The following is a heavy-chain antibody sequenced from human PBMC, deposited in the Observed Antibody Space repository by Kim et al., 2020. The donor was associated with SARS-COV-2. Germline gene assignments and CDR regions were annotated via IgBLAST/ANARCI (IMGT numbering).Heavy chain of an antibody. Sequence: GGSLRLSCAASGFTFSNAWMSWVRQAPGKGLEWVGRIKSKTDGGTTDYAAPVKGRFTISRDDSKNTLYLQMNSLKTEDTAVYYCTTVPGQQLAHYYYYGMDVWGQGTPVTVS. CDR2: IKSKTDGGTT. J-gene: IGHJ6*02. D-gene: IGHD6-13*01. CDR3: TTVPGQQLAHYYYYGMDV. CDR1: GFTFSNAW. V-gene: IGHV3-15*01.